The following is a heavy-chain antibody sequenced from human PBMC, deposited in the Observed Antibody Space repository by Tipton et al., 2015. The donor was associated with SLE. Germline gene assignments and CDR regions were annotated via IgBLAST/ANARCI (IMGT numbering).Heavy chain of an antibody. D-gene: IGHD3-10*01. V-gene: IGHV4-34*01. J-gene: IGHJ5*02. CDR3: ARSWTAYYGSGSYYNWFDP. CDR2: INHSGST. Sequence: TLSLTCAVYGGSFSGYYWSWIRQPPGKGLEWIGEINHSGSTNYNPSLKSRVTISVDTSKNQFSLKLSSVTAADTAVYYCARSWTAYYGSGSYYNWFDPWGQGTLVTVSS. CDR1: GGSFSGYY.